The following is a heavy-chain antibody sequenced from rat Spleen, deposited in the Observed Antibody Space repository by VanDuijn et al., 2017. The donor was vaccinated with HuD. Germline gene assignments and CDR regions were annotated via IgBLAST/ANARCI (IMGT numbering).Heavy chain of an antibody. D-gene: IGHD1-1*01. V-gene: IGHV5S13*01. J-gene: IGHJ2*01. Sequence: EVQLVESGGGLVQPGRSLKLSCAASGFTFSEYYMAWVRQAPTKGLEWVASISPSGKSTYYRDSVKGRFTISRDNAKNSQYLQMDSLRSEDTATYFCARHPISTVSYYFDYWGQGVMVTVSS. CDR2: ISPSGKST. CDR1: GFTFSEYY. CDR3: ARHPISTVSYYFDY.